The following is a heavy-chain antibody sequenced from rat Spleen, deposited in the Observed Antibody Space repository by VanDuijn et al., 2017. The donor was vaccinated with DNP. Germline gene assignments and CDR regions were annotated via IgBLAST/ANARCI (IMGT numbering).Heavy chain of an antibody. Sequence: QVQLKESGPGLVQPSQTLSLTCTVSGFSLTSYGVSWVRQPPGKGLAWIAAISSGGSTYYNSALKSRLSISRDTPKSQVFLKMNSLQTEDTAIYFCTRDWGNSGYGAMDAWGQGTSVTVSS. D-gene: IGHD4-3*01. CDR1: GFSLTSYG. CDR3: TRDWGNSGYGAMDA. CDR2: ISSGGST. J-gene: IGHJ4*01. V-gene: IGHV2-6*01.